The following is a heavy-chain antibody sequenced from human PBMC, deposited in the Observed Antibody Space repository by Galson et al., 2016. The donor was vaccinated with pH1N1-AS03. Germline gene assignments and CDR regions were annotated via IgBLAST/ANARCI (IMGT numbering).Heavy chain of an antibody. D-gene: IGHD3-10*01. CDR1: GYSFPSYW. Sequence: QSGAEVKKPGESLRISCQGSGYSFPSYWINWVRQMPGKGLEWMGRIDPSDSYTNYSPSFQGHVTFSHDKSISTAYLQWNSLKASDTAMYYCARLMFRGSQNSGNAFDIWGQGTMVTVSP. V-gene: IGHV5-10-1*01. CDR2: IDPSDSYT. CDR3: ARLMFRGSQNSGNAFDI. J-gene: IGHJ3*02.